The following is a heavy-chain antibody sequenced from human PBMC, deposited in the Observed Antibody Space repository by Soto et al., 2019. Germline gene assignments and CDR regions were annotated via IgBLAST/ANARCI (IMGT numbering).Heavy chain of an antibody. CDR1: GFSLSTSGMC. J-gene: IGHJ4*02. V-gene: IGHV2-70*11. CDR2: IDWDDDK. Sequence: SGPTLVNPTQTLTLTCTFSGFSLSTSGMCVSWIRQPPGKALEWLARIDWDDDKYYSTSLKTRLTISKDTSKNQVVLTMTNMDPVDTATYYCARIPLAVDGRWDFDYWGQGTLATVSS. D-gene: IGHD6-19*01. CDR3: ARIPLAVDGRWDFDY.